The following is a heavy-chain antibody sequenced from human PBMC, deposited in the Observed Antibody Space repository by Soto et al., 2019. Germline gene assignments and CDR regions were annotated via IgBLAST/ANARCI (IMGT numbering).Heavy chain of an antibody. CDR1: GGSISSYY. Sequence: PXXTLSLPCTVSGGSISSYYWRWILQPPGKGLEWIGYIYYSGSTNYNPSLKSRVTISVDTSKNQFSLKLSSVNAADTAVYYCARHTIEGDYYFDYWGQGTLVTVSS. CDR2: IYYSGST. J-gene: IGHJ4*02. CDR3: ARHTIEGDYYFDY. D-gene: IGHD1-1*01. V-gene: IGHV4-59*08.